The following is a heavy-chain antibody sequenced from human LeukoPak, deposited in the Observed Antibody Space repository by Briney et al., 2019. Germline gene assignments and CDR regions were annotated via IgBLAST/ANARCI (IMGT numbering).Heavy chain of an antibody. D-gene: IGHD3-16*01. J-gene: IGHJ3*02. V-gene: IGHV3-21*03. CDR3: ARELRLLPCDI. CDR2: ISSSSSYI. Sequence: KPGGSLRLSCVDSGFTFSRNSMRWVRQAPGKGLEWVSSISSSSSYIYYADSVKGRFTISRDNAKNSLYLQMNSLRAEDTAVYYYARELRLLPCDIWGQGTMVTVSS. CDR1: GFTFSRNS.